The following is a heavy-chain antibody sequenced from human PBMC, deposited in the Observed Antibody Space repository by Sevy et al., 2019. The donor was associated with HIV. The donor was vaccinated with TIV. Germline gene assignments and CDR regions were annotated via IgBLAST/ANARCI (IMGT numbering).Heavy chain of an antibody. CDR3: ARDRGRTGSSDYYYGMDV. Sequence: GGSLRLSCAASGFTFSTYSMNWVRQAPGKGLEWVSSISSSSNYIYYADSVKGRFTISRDNSKNTLNLQMNSLRAENTFGYYCARDRGRTGSSDYYYGMDVWGQGTTVTVSS. CDR2: ISSSSNYI. V-gene: IGHV3-21*01. CDR1: GFTFSTYS. D-gene: IGHD6-6*01. J-gene: IGHJ6*02.